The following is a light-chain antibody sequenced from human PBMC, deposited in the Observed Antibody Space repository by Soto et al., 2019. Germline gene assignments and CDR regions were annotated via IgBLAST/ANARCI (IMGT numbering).Light chain of an antibody. CDR1: QSLVHRNGNDF. V-gene: IGKV2-28*01. CDR3: MQALQTPYT. CDR2: WGS. J-gene: IGKJ2*01. Sequence: DIVMTQSPLSLSVTPGEPASISCRPSQSLVHRNGNDFFDWYLQKPGQSPQLLIYWGSIRASGVPDRFSGSGSGTDFTLRITRVEAEDVGVYYCMQALQTPYTFGQGTRLESK.